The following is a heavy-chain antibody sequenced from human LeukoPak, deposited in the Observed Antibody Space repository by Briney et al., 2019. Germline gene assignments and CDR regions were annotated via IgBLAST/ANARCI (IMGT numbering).Heavy chain of an antibody. V-gene: IGHV4-39*01. CDR1: GDSISSGNYY. J-gene: IGHJ4*02. Sequence: SETLSLTCTVSGDSISSGNYYWTWIRQPAGKGLEWIGSMYYSGSTYYNPSLKSRVTMSVDTSKNQFSLRLSSVTAADTAVYYCARHVRGHDYVWGSYPSPFAYWGQGTLVTVSS. CDR3: ARHVRGHDYVWGSYPSPFAY. D-gene: IGHD3-16*02. CDR2: MYYSGST.